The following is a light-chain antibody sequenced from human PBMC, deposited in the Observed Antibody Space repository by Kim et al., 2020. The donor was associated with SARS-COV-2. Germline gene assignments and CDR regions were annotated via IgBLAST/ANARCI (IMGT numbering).Light chain of an antibody. Sequence: VTISCPRGSGSIASSYVQWYQQRPGSAPTSVIYEDNQRPSGVPDRFSGSIDSSSNSASLTISGLQTEDEADYYCLSYDTTNPLYVFGTGTKVTVL. V-gene: IGLV6-57*03. CDR1: SGSIASSY. CDR2: EDN. CDR3: LSYDTTNPLYV. J-gene: IGLJ1*01.